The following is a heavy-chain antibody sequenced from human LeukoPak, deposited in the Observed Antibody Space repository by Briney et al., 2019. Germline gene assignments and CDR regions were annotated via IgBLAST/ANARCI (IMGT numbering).Heavy chain of an antibody. CDR3: ARENCSSTSCSYRDYFDY. V-gene: IGHV1-69*05. Sequence: SVKVSCKASGGTFSSYAISWVRQAPGQGLEWMGGIIPIFGTANYAQKFQGRVTITTDESTSTAYMELSSLRSEDTAVYYCARENCSSTSCSYRDYFDYWGQGTLVTVSS. J-gene: IGHJ4*02. D-gene: IGHD2-2*01. CDR1: GGTFSSYA. CDR2: IIPIFGTA.